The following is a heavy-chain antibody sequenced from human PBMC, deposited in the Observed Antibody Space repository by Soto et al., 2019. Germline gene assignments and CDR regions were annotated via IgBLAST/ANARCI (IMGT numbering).Heavy chain of an antibody. J-gene: IGHJ4*02. D-gene: IGHD6-19*01. Sequence: SQTLSLPCAISGDSVYSNSAAWNWIRQSPSRGLEWLGRTYYRSKWYNDYAVSVKSRITINPDTSKNQFSLQLNSVTPEDTAVYYCAREEAVAGTRRLDYWGQGTLVTVSS. CDR1: GDSVYSNSAA. V-gene: IGHV6-1*01. CDR2: TYYRSKWYN. CDR3: AREEAVAGTRRLDY.